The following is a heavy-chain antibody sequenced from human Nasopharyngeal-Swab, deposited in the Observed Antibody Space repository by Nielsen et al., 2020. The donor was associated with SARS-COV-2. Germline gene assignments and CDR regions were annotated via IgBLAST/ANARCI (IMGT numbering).Heavy chain of an antibody. CDR1: GFTFSSYG. J-gene: IGHJ6*02. V-gene: IGHV3-33*01. D-gene: IGHD2-2*01. CDR2: IWYDGSNK. Sequence: GSLRLSCAASGFTFSSYGMHWVRQAPGKGLEWVAVIWYDGSNKYYADSVKGRFTISRDNSKNTLYLQMNSLRAEDTAVYYCARDRGARDIVVVPATTRYYYYGMDVWGQGTTVTVSS. CDR3: ARDRGARDIVVVPATTRYYYYGMDV.